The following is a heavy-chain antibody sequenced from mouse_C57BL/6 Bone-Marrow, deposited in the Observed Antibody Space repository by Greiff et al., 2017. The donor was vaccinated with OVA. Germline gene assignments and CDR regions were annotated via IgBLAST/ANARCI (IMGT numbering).Heavy chain of an antibody. CDR3: ASGAPLPGFAY. J-gene: IGHJ3*01. Sequence: QVQLKQSGAELARPGASVKLSCKASGYTFTSYGISWVKQRTGQGLEWIGEIYPRSGNTYYNEKFKGKATLTADKSSSTAYMELRSLTSEDSAVYFCASGAPLPGFAYWGQGTLVTVSA. CDR2: IYPRSGNT. V-gene: IGHV1-81*01. CDR1: GYTFTSYG.